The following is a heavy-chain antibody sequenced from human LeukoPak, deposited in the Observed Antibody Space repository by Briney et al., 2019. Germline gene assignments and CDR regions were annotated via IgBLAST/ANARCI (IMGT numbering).Heavy chain of an antibody. Sequence: SETLSLTCTVSGGSISSYYWSWIRQPPGKGLEWIGYIYYSGSTNYNPSLKSRVTISVDTSKNQFSLKLSPVTAADTAVYYCARTKPGAVPGDFDYWGQGTLVTVSS. CDR3: ARTKPGAVPGDFDY. CDR1: GGSISSYY. V-gene: IGHV4-59*01. J-gene: IGHJ4*02. CDR2: IYYSGST. D-gene: IGHD6-19*01.